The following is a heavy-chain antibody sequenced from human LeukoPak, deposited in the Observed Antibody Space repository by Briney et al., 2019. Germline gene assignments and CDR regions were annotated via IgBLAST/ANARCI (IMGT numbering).Heavy chain of an antibody. CDR1: GGSISSYY. Sequence: KASETLSLTCTVSGGSISSYYWSWIRQPPGKGMEWIGFIYYSGSTNYNPSLKSRVTISVDTSKNQFSLRLSSVTAADTAVYYCAKGGKGFPLGLRFDSWGQGTLVSVS. J-gene: IGHJ4*02. CDR2: IYYSGST. CDR3: AKGGKGFPLGLRFDS. V-gene: IGHV4-59*01. D-gene: IGHD2-21*01.